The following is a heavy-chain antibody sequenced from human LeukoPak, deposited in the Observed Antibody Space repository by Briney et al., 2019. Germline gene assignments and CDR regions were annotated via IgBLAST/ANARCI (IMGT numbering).Heavy chain of an antibody. CDR1: GGSISSYY. Sequence: SETLSLTCSVSGGSISSYYWSWIRQPPGKGLEWIGYIYYSGSTNYNPSLKSRVTISVDTSKNQFSLKLSSVTAADTAVYYCARERGDSSGYDPSFDYWGQGTLVTVPS. J-gene: IGHJ4*02. D-gene: IGHD3-22*01. V-gene: IGHV4-59*01. CDR2: IYYSGST. CDR3: ARERGDSSGYDPSFDY.